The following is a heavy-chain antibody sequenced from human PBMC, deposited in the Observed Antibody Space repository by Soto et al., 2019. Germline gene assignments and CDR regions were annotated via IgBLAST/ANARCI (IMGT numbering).Heavy chain of an antibody. CDR2: IIPIFGTA. J-gene: IGHJ4*02. Sequence: QVQLVQSGAEVKKLGSSVKVSCKASGGTFSSYAISWVRQAPGQGLEWMGGIIPIFGTANYAQKFQGRVTITADESTSTAYMELSSLRSEDTAVYYCAFGSYYYDSSGYFDQAYYFDYWGQGTLVTVSS. CDR1: GGTFSSYA. V-gene: IGHV1-69*01. D-gene: IGHD3-22*01. CDR3: AFGSYYYDSSGYFDQAYYFDY.